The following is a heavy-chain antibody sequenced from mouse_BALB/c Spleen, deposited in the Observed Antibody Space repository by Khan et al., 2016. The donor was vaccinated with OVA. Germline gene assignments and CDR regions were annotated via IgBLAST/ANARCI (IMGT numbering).Heavy chain of an antibody. CDR1: GFSLSRYN. CDR3: ARAYYRYDCYYAMDY. D-gene: IGHD2-14*01. Sequence: VQLQESGPGLVAPSQSLSITCTVSGFSLSRYNIHWVRQPPGKGLEWLGMIWGGGGTDYNSTLKSRLSISKDNSKSQVFLKMNSQQTDDTAMYYCARAYYRYDCYYAMDYWGQGTSVTVSS. J-gene: IGHJ4*01. CDR2: IWGGGGT. V-gene: IGHV2-6-4*01.